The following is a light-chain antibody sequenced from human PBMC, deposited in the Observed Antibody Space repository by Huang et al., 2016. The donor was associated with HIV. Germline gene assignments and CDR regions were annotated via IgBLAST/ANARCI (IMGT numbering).Light chain of an antibody. CDR3: QQRSNWPPA. CDR1: QSVSRY. V-gene: IGKV3-11*01. J-gene: IGKJ5*01. Sequence: EIVLTQSPATLSLSPGERATLSCRASQSVSRYLAWYQQKPGQAPRLLIYDAYNRATGSPARFSGSGSGTDFTLTISSLEPEDFAVYYCQQRSNWPPAFGQGTRLEIK. CDR2: DAY.